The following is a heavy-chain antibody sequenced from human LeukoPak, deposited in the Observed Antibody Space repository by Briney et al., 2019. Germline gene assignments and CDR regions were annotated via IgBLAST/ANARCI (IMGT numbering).Heavy chain of an antibody. CDR2: IKQDGSEK. D-gene: IGHD2-8*01. V-gene: IGHV3-7*01. CDR3: AKGGRGNGEVY. J-gene: IGHJ4*02. Sequence: GGSLRLSCAVSGFTFSSYWMNWVRQAPGKGLEWVANIKQDGSEKNYVDSVKGRFTISRDNAKSSLFLQMNDPRAEDTAVYYCAKGGRGNGEVYWGQGTLVTVSS. CDR1: GFTFSSYW.